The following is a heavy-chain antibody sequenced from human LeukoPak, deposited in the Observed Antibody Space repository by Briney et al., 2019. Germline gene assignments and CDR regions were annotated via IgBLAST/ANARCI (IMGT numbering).Heavy chain of an antibody. J-gene: IGHJ4*02. CDR1: GYTFTAYY. CDR3: ALTYCGGGSCYSDYFDY. D-gene: IGHD2-15*01. Sequence: ASVKVSCKASGYTFTAYYMHWVRQAPGQGHEWMGWINPNSGDTNYVQKFQGRVTMTRDTSISTAYMELSRLRSDDMAVYYCALTYCGGGSCYSDYFDYWGQGTLVTVSS. V-gene: IGHV1-2*02. CDR2: INPNSGDT.